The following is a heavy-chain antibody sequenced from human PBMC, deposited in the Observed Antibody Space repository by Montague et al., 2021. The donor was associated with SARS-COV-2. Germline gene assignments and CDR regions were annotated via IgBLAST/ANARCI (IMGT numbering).Heavy chain of an antibody. CDR3: ARSKPVISFYYYYGMDV. J-gene: IGHJ6*02. V-gene: IGHV4-34*01. CDR2: INHSGST. CDR1: GGSFSGYY. D-gene: IGHD1-14*01. Sequence: SETLSLTCAVYGGSFSGYYWSWIRQPPGKGLEWIGEINHSGSTNYNPSLKSRVTISVDTSKNQFSLKLSSVTAADTAVYYCARSKPVISFYYYYGMDVWGQGTTVTVSS.